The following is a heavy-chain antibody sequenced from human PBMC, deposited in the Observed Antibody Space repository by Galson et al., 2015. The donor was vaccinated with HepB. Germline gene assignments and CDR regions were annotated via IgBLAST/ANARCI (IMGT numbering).Heavy chain of an antibody. CDR2: IYWDDDK. CDR1: GFSLTTSGVG. CDR3: AHTRIAALHYINWFDP. V-gene: IGHV2-5*02. J-gene: IGHJ5*02. Sequence: PALVKPTQTLTLTCTFSGFSLTTSGVGVGWIRQPPGKALEWLALIYWDDDKRYSPSLETRLTITKDTSKNQVVLTMTNMDPVDTATYYCAHTRIAALHYINWFDPWGQGTLVTVSS. D-gene: IGHD6-6*01.